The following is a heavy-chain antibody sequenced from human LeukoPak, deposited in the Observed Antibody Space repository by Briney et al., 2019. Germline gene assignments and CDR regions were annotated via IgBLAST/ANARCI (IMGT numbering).Heavy chain of an antibody. D-gene: IGHD5-18*01. CDR2: IYHSGST. V-gene: IGHV4-4*02. J-gene: IGHJ4*02. Sequence: PSETLSLTCAVSGGSISSSNWWSWVRQPPGKGLEWIGEIYHSGSTNYNPSLKSRVTISVDTSKNQFSLKLSSVTAADTAVYYCARVGDIATYFDYWGQGTLVTVSS. CDR3: ARVGDIATYFDY. CDR1: GGSISSSNW.